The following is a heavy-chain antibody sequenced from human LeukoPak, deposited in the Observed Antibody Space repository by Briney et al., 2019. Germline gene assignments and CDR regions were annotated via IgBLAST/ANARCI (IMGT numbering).Heavy chain of an antibody. D-gene: IGHD6-6*01. J-gene: IGHJ4*02. CDR1: GFTFSSYA. V-gene: IGHV3-23*01. Sequence: PGGSLRLSCAASGFTFSSYAMNWVRQAPGKGLEWVSAISGSGGSTYYADSVKGRFTISRDNSKNTLYLQMNSLRAEDTAVYYCAKGSLGSSSGEGYWGQGTLVTVSS. CDR2: ISGSGGST. CDR3: AKGSLGSSSGEGY.